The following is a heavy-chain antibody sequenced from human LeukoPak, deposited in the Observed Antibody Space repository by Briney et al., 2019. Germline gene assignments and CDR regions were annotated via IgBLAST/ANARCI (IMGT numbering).Heavy chain of an antibody. Sequence: ASVKVSCKASGYTFTSYDISWVRQAPGQGLEWMGWISAYNGNTNYAQKLQGRVTMTTDTSTTTAYMELRSLRSEDTAVYYCARVVCITIFGVVICEDAFDIWGQGTMVTVSS. J-gene: IGHJ3*02. CDR3: ARVVCITIFGVVICEDAFDI. CDR1: GYTFTSYD. V-gene: IGHV1-18*01. D-gene: IGHD3-3*01. CDR2: ISAYNGNT.